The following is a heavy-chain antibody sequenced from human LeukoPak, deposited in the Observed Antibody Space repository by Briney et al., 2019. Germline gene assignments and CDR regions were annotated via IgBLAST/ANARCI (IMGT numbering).Heavy chain of an antibody. CDR2: INQDGGEI. D-gene: IGHD2-15*01. V-gene: IGHV3-7*03. Sequence: PGGSLRLSCAASGFTFSSSWMTWVRQAPGKGLEWVASINQDGGEIHYVDSVKGRFTISRDNAKNSLFLQMNSLRAEDTAVYYCARVLRYCSGGNCYSGGLGYMDVWGKGTTVTISS. CDR3: ARVLRYCSGGNCYSGGLGYMDV. J-gene: IGHJ6*03. CDR1: GFTFSSSW.